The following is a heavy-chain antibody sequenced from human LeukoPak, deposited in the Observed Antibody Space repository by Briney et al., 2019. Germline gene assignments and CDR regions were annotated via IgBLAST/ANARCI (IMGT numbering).Heavy chain of an antibody. CDR1: GFTLSYNY. CDR3: ARDIPVDSRSSVPKPVRDS. D-gene: IGHD6-6*01. J-gene: IGHJ5*02. Sequence: GGSLRLSCAASGFTLSYNYMSWVRQAPGKGLQWVSVIYSNTSAYYADSVKGRFTISRHNSKNTLYLQMTSLRAEDTAVYYCARDIPVDSRSSVPKPVRDSWGQGTLVTVSS. CDR2: IYSNTSA. V-gene: IGHV3-53*04.